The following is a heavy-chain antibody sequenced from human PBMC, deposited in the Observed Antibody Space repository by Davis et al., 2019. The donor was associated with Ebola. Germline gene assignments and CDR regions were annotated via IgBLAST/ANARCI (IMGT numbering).Heavy chain of an antibody. CDR2: MKAIPHGGTT. Sequence: PGGSLSLSCAASGFAFINTWLSWVRQAPGKGLEWVAHMKAIPHGGTTEYAAPVKGRFTISRDDSKNTLYLQMTNLNSEDTSLYYCLRRNWGIGQWCKGTLITVSS. CDR1: GFAFINTW. J-gene: IGHJ4*02. V-gene: IGHV3-15*01. D-gene: IGHD7-27*01. CDR3: LRRNWGIGQ.